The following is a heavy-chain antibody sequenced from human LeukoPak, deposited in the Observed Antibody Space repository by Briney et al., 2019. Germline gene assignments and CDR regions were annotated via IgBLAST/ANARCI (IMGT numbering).Heavy chain of an antibody. CDR3: ARTYRGGDYGGY. V-gene: IGHV3-21*04. CDR1: GFTFSPSG. D-gene: IGHD4-17*01. CDR2: ISGSSRWI. Sequence: GGSLRLSCAASGFTFSPSGLDWVRQAPGKGLEWVSSISGSSRWIHYADSVKGRFTISRDNAKNSLYLQMNSLRAEDTAVYYCARTYRGGDYGGYWGQGTLVTVSS. J-gene: IGHJ4*02.